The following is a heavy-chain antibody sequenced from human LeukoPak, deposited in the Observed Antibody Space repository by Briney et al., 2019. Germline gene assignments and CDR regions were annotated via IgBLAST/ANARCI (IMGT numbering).Heavy chain of an antibody. CDR3: TRRAGGNLYDLDN. D-gene: IGHD2-8*02. V-gene: IGHV3-48*01. Sequence: PGGSLRLSCAASGFTFSSYSMNWVRQAPGKGLEWVSYISSSSSTIYYADSVKGRFTISRDNSKNMVYLQMNSLRAEDTAVYYCTRRAGGNLYDLDNWGQGTLVTVSS. CDR1: GFTFSSYS. J-gene: IGHJ4*02. CDR2: ISSSSSTI.